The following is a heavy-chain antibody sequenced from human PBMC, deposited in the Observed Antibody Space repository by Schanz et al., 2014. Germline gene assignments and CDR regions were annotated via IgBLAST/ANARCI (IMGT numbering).Heavy chain of an antibody. V-gene: IGHV3-23*01. CDR1: GFTFSTHA. Sequence: EVQLLESGGGLVQPGGSLRLSCAASGFTFSTHAMSWVRQAPGKGLEWVSSISGDHRNTFYADSVKGRFTMSRDNSKNTVHLQMSSLRVEDTAVYYCARVDSSGYFFDNWGQGTRVTVAS. CDR2: ISGDHRNT. J-gene: IGHJ4*02. D-gene: IGHD3-22*01. CDR3: ARVDSSGYFFDN.